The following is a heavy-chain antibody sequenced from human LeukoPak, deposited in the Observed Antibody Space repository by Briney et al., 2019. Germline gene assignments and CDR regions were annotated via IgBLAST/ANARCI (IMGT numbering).Heavy chain of an antibody. CDR3: ARESGSVTSEVDFDY. D-gene: IGHD1-26*01. CDR2: IRQDGGQK. J-gene: IGHJ4*02. CDR1: GFTFSSYA. Sequence: GGSLRLSCAASGFTFSSYAMSWVRQAPGKGLEWVATIRQDGGQKYYVDSVKGRFTISRDNAKNSLYLQMNSLRAEDTAVYYCARESGSVTSEVDFDYWGQGTLVTVSS. V-gene: IGHV3-7*01.